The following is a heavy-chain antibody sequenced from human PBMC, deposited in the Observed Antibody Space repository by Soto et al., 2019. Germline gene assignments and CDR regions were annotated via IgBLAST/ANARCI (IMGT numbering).Heavy chain of an antibody. CDR1: GGTFSSYA. V-gene: IGHV1-69*13. Sequence: SVKVSCKASGGTFSSYAISWVRQAPGQGLEWMGGIIPIFGTANYAQKFQGRVTITADESTSTAYMELSSLRSEDTAVYYCARVSTAMVIRFDPWGQGTLVTVSS. J-gene: IGHJ5*02. CDR2: IIPIFGTA. D-gene: IGHD5-18*01. CDR3: ARVSTAMVIRFDP.